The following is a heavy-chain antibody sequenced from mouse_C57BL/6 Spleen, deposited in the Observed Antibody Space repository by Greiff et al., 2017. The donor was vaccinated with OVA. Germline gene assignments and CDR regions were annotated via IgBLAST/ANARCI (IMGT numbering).Heavy chain of an antibody. CDR1: GFTFTDYY. D-gene: IGHD3-2*02. CDR2: IRNKANGYTT. CDR3: ARYGGKAPYYFDY. V-gene: IGHV7-3*01. Sequence: EVHLVESGGGLVQPGGSLSLSCAASGFTFTDYYMSWVRQPPGKALEWLGFIRNKANGYTTEYSASVKGRFTISRDNSQSILYLQMNALRAEDSATYYCARYGGKAPYYFDYRGQGTTLTVSS. J-gene: IGHJ2*01.